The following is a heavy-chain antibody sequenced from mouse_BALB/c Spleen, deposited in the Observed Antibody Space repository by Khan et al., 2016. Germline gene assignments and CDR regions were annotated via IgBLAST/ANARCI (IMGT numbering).Heavy chain of an antibody. CDR2: IDPANGNT. J-gene: IGHJ4*01. V-gene: IGHV14-3*02. CDR3: ARRGYYDDDGAMDY. CDR1: GFNIKDTY. D-gene: IGHD2-4*01. Sequence: VQLQQSGAELVKPGASVKLSCTASGFNIKDTYMHWVKQRPEQGLEWIGRIDPANGNTKYDPKFQGKATITADTSSNTAYLQLSSLTSEDTAVYYCARRGYYDDDGAMDYWGQGTSVTVSS.